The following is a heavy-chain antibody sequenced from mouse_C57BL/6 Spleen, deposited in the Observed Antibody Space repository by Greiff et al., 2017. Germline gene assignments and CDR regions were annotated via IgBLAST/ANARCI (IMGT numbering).Heavy chain of an antibody. J-gene: IGHJ1*03. V-gene: IGHV5-17*01. Sequence: EVKLVESGGGLVKPGGSLKLSCAASGFTFSDYGMHWVRQAPEKGLAWVAYISSGSSTIYYADTVKGRFTISRDNTKSTLFLQMTSLRAEDTAMYYSARPNSRNCGVWGTGATVTVSS. CDR2: ISSGSSTI. CDR1: GFTFSDYG. CDR3: ARPNSRNCGV.